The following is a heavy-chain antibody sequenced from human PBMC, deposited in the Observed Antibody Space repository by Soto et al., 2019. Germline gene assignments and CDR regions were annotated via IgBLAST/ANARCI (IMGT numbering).Heavy chain of an antibody. Sequence: QVQLVESGGGVVQPGRSLRLSCAASGFTFSSYGMHWVRQAPGKGLEWVAVIWYDGSNKYYADSVKGRFTISRDNSKNPLYLKRNSWRAGDTAVYYCAREPPRGAGSFDSWGQGTLVPVSS. V-gene: IGHV3-33*01. CDR3: AREPPRGAGSFDS. CDR1: GFTFSSYG. D-gene: IGHD2-15*01. J-gene: IGHJ4*02. CDR2: IWYDGSNK.